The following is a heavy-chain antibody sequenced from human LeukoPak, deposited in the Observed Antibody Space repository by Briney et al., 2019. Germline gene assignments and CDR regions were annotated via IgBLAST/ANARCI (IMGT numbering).Heavy chain of an antibody. J-gene: IGHJ4*02. D-gene: IGHD6-19*01. CDR2: ISWNSGSI. V-gene: IGHV3-9*01. CDR1: GFTFDDYA. Sequence: GRSLRLSCAASGFTFDDYAMHWVRQAPGKGLEWVSGISWNSGSIGYADSVKGRFTISRDNAKNSLCLQMNSLRAEDTALYYCAKSGYSSGWHIDYWAQGTLVTVSS. CDR3: AKSGYSSGWHIDY.